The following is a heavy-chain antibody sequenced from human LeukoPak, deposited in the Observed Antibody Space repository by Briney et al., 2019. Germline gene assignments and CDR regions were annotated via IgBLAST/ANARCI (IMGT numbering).Heavy chain of an antibody. V-gene: IGHV3-30*04. CDR2: ISYDGSNK. D-gene: IGHD5-24*01. Sequence: GRSLRLSCAASGFTFSNYAMHWVRQAPGKGLEWVAVISYDGSNKYYADSVKGRFTISRDNSKNTLYLQMNSLRAEDTAVYYCARDSSGDGYKDYWGQGTLVTVSS. J-gene: IGHJ4*02. CDR3: ARDSSGDGYKDY. CDR1: GFTFSNYA.